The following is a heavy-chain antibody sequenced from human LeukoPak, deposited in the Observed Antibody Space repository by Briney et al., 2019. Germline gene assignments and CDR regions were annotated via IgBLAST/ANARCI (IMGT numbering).Heavy chain of an antibody. D-gene: IGHD3-22*01. CDR3: AKRDYSDSSTFSPLFQS. Sequence: GGSLRLSCAASGFTFNTYAMSWLRQVPGMGPGWVSAITGSGLTYYADSVKGRFTISRDNSKNTLSLQMESLRAEDTAVYYCAKRDYSDSSTFSPLFQSWGQGTLVTVSS. V-gene: IGHV3-23*01. J-gene: IGHJ5*02. CDR2: ITGSGLT. CDR1: GFTFNTYA.